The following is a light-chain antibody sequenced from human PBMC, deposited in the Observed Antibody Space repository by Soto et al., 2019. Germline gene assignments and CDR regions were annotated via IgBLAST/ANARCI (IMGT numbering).Light chain of an antibody. CDR1: QDISNY. CDR2: DAS. CDR3: QQYNSYLRT. V-gene: IGKV1-5*01. J-gene: IGKJ1*01. Sequence: DIQMTQSPSSLSASVGDRVTITCQASQDISNYLAWYQQKPGKAPKLLIYDASSLESGVPSRFSGSGSGTEYTLTISSLQPDDFATYYCQQYNSYLRTFGQGTKVDIK.